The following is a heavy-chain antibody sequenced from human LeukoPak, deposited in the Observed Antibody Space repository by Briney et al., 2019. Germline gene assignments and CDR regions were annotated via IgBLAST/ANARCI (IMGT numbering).Heavy chain of an antibody. Sequence: GGSLRLSCAASAFTFSTYGMHWVRQAPGKGLEWVSAISGSGGSTYYADSVKGRFTISRDNSKNTLYLQMNSLRAEDTAVYYCAKARTYSSSWYYFDYWGQGTLVTVSS. J-gene: IGHJ4*02. CDR1: AFTFSTYG. CDR3: AKARTYSSSWYYFDY. D-gene: IGHD6-13*01. CDR2: ISGSGGST. V-gene: IGHV3-23*01.